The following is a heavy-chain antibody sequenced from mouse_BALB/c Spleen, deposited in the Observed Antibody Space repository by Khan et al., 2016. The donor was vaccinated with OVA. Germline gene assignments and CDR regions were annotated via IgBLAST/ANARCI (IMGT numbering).Heavy chain of an antibody. CDR3: ARGSGNERFAY. D-gene: IGHD1-3*01. CDR2: ISTHYGNI. J-gene: IGHJ3*01. Sequence: VQLQESGPELVRPGVSVKISCKGSGYTFTDFAMHWVKQSHAKSLEWIGVISTHYGNIDYNQKFKDKATMTVDKSSNTAYMELARFTSEDPAVDYWARGSGNERFAYWGQGTLVTVSA. CDR1: GYTFTDFA. V-gene: IGHV1S137*01.